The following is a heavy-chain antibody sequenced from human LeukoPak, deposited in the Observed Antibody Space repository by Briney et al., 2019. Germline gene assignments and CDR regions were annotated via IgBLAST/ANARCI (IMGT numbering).Heavy chain of an antibody. J-gene: IGHJ6*02. CDR2: ISSSSSYI. Sequence: GGSLRLSCAASGFTFSSYSMNWVRQAPGKGLEWVSSISSSSSYIYYADSVRGRFTISRDNAKNSLYLQMNSLRAEDTAVYYCARAGYSSSWYGNGMDVWGQGTTVTVSS. D-gene: IGHD6-13*01. CDR1: GFTFSSYS. CDR3: ARAGYSSSWYGNGMDV. V-gene: IGHV3-21*01.